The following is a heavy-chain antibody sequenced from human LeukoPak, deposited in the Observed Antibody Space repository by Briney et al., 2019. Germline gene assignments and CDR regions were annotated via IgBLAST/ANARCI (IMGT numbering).Heavy chain of an antibody. CDR1: GFTFSSIA. Sequence: GGSLRLSCAASGFTFSSIAMTWVRQAPGKGLEWVSSIRSNGDTTYNADSVKGRFTISRDNSKNTLYLQMNRLRVADRAIYYCAKGQELDDGVFDSWGQGTLVTVSS. V-gene: IGHV3-23*01. D-gene: IGHD1-1*01. J-gene: IGHJ4*02. CDR2: IRSNGDTT. CDR3: AKGQELDDGVFDS.